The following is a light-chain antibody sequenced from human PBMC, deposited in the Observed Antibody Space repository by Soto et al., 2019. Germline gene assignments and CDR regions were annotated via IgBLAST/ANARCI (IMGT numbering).Light chain of an antibody. Sequence: DIHMTQSPSSLSASVGDTVTITCRASQNIDMYLNWYQQKPGKAPRVLISGASNLQSGVPSRFSGSGSGTDFTLTISSLQSEDFATYHCLQTYQSPPTFGQGTKVDIK. V-gene: IGKV1-39*01. CDR3: LQTYQSPPT. J-gene: IGKJ2*01. CDR2: GAS. CDR1: QNIDMY.